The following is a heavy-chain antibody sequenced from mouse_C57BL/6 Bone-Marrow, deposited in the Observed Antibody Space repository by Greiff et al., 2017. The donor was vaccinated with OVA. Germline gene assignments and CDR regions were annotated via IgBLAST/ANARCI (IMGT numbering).Heavy chain of an antibody. D-gene: IGHD2-3*01. CDR3: TTLYDGYYDYFDY. V-gene: IGHV14-4*01. CDR1: GFNIKDDY. J-gene: IGHJ2*01. CDR2: IDPENGDT. Sequence: EVQRVESGAELVRPGASVKLSCTASGFNIKDDYMHWVKQRPEQGLEWIGWIDPENGDTEYASKFQGKATITADTSSNTAYLQLSSLTSEDTAVYYCTTLYDGYYDYFDYWGQGTTLTVSS.